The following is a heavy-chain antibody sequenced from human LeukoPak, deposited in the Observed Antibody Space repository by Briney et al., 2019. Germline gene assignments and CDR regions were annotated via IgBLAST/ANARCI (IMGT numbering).Heavy chain of an antibody. CDR3: ARTYDFWSGYHPRYFDY. CDR1: GFTFSSYW. J-gene: IGHJ4*02. V-gene: IGHV3-7*01. CDR2: TKQDGSEK. Sequence: GGSLRLSCAASGFTFSSYWMSWVRQAPGKGLEWVANTKQDGSEKYYVDSVKGRFTISRDNAKNSLYLQMNSLRAEDTAVYYCARTYDFWSGYHPRYFDYWGQGTLVTVSS. D-gene: IGHD3-3*01.